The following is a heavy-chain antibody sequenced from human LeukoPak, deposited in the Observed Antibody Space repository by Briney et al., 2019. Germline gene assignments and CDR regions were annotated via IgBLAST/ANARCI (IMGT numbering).Heavy chain of an antibody. J-gene: IGHJ6*03. Sequence: SETLSLTCTVSGGSISSGSYYWSWIRQPAGKGLEWIGRIYTSGSTNYNPSLKSRVTISVDTSKNQFSLKLSSVTAADTAVYYCARDRVVGAINYYYYMDVWGKGTTVTVSS. V-gene: IGHV4-61*02. CDR2: IYTSGST. D-gene: IGHD1-26*01. CDR1: GGSISSGSYY. CDR3: ARDRVVGAINYYYYMDV.